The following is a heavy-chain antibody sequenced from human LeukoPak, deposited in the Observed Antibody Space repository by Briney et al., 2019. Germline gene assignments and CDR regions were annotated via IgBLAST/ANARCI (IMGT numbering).Heavy chain of an antibody. Sequence: PSETLSLTCTVSGGPISSYYWSWLRLPPGKGLEWIGYLSKSGNTNYSPSLKSRVTIFGDTSKNQFFLKLSSVTAADTAMYYCARARYVNSFYAFDIWGQGTLVTVPS. CDR3: ARARYVNSFYAFDI. CDR2: LSKSGNT. V-gene: IGHV4-59*01. D-gene: IGHD3-9*01. J-gene: IGHJ3*02. CDR1: GGPISSYY.